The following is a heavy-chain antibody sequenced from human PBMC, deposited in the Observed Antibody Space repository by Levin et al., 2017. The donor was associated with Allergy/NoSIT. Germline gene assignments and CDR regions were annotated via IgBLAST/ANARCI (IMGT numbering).Heavy chain of an antibody. V-gene: IGHV3-74*01. J-gene: IGHJ4*02. CDR3: AREWFGELFMFDY. Sequence: GGSLRLSCAASGFTFSSYWMHWVRQAPGKGLVWVSRINSDGSSTSYADSVKGRFTISRDNAKNTLYLQMNSLRAEDTAVYYCAREWFGELFMFDYWGQGTLVTVSS. CDR1: GFTFSSYW. D-gene: IGHD3-10*01. CDR2: INSDGSST.